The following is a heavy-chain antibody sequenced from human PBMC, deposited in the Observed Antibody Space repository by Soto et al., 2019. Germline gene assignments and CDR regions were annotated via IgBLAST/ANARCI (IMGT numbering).Heavy chain of an antibody. Sequence: GGSMRLSCAASGFTFSSYSMNWVRQGPGKGLEWVSSISSSSSYIYYADSVKGRFTISRDNAKNSLYLQMNSLRAEDTDVYYCARDRTAAAAFLTYCSGGSCYSGAGPPDYRGKGTLVTVSS. D-gene: IGHD2-15*01. V-gene: IGHV3-21*01. CDR3: ARDRTAAAAFLTYCSGGSCYSGAGPPDY. CDR1: GFTFSSYS. CDR2: ISSSSSYI. J-gene: IGHJ4*02.